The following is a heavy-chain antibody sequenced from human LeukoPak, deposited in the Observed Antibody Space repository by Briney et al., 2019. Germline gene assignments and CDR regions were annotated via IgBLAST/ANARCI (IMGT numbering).Heavy chain of an antibody. CDR3: AKDPRDHSCGWSWRYFDY. CDR2: IRYDGSYK. CDR1: GFTFSSYV. Sequence: PGGSLRLSCAASGFTFSSYVMHWVRQAPGKGLEWVAFIRYDGSYKYYSDSVKGRFTISRDNSKNTLYLQMNSLGPEDTAVYYCAKDPRDHSCGWSWRYFDYWGQGTLVTVSS. J-gene: IGHJ4*02. D-gene: IGHD5-18*01. V-gene: IGHV3-30*02.